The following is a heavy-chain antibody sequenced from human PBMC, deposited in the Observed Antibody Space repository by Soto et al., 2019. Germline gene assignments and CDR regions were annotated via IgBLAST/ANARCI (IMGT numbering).Heavy chain of an antibody. CDR3: ARDKGYYDSPGHRRGAFDI. CDR1: GFTFSSYA. Sequence: PGGSLRLSCAASGFTFSSYAMSWVRQAPGKGLEWVSAISGSGGTTYYADSVKGRFTISRDNSKNTLYLQMNSLRAEDTAVYYCARDKGYYDSPGHRRGAFDIWGQGTMVTVSS. V-gene: IGHV3-23*01. D-gene: IGHD3-22*01. J-gene: IGHJ3*02. CDR2: ISGSGGTT.